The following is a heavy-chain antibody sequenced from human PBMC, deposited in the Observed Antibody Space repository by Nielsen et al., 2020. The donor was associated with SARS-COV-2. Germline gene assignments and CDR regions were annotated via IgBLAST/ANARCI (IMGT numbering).Heavy chain of an antibody. V-gene: IGHV4-31*03. Sequence: SETLSLTCTVSGGSLSSRNYYWGWIRHHPGKGLEWIGYIYFSGRTCYNPSLKSRVTISVDTSKNQFSLSLRSVTAADTAVYYCARESSGYDHYNYGMDVWGQGPRSPSP. J-gene: IGHJ6*02. CDR2: IYFSGRT. CDR3: ARESSGYDHYNYGMDV. CDR1: GGSLSSRNYY. D-gene: IGHD5-12*01.